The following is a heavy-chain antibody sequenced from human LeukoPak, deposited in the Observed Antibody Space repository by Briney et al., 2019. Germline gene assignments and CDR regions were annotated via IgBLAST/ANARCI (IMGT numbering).Heavy chain of an antibody. CDR1: GFTFSDSW. CDR2: IDGGGTNT. J-gene: IGHJ4*02. CDR3: ARGRISLSYFDY. V-gene: IGHV3-74*01. Sequence: GGSLRLSCAASGFTFSDSWMHWVRQAPGKGLVWVSRIDGGGTNTPYADSVKGRFTISRDNARSTLYLQMNSLRAEDTAVYYCARGRISLSYFDYWGQGALVTVAS. D-gene: IGHD2-15*01.